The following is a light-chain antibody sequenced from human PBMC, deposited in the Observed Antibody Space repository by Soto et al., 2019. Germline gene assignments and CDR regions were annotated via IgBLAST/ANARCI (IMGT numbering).Light chain of an antibody. J-gene: IGKJ5*01. V-gene: IGKV3-20*01. CDR1: QSLENDY. Sequence: ETVMTQSPVTLSLSPGESATLSCRASQSLENDYLAWYQQKPGQAPRLLIYDSSTRATGIPGRFSGGGSGTPFTLTISRVEPEDFAVYCCHQYGYSPPFTFGQGTRLDIK. CDR2: DSS. CDR3: HQYGYSPPFT.